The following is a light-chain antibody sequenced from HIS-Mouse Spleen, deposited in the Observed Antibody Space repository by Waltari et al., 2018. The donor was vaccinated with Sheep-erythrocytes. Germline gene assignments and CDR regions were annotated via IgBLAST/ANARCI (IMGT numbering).Light chain of an antibody. Sequence: QSVLTQPPSASGTPGQRVTLSCSGCSSNIGSNTVIWYPHHPGTAPKLLIYGNTQRPSGVPDRFSGSKSGNSASLTISGLQAEDEADYYCGAWAGSMTGPVFGGGTKLTVL. CDR3: GAWAGSMTGPV. V-gene: IGLV1-44*01. CDR1: SSNIGSNT. J-gene: IGLJ3*02. CDR2: GNT.